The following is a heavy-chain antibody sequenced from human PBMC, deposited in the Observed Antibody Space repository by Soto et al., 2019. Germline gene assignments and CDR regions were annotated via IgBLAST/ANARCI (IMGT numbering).Heavy chain of an antibody. V-gene: IGHV3-74*01. Sequence: LRLSCAASGFTFSSYWMHWVRQAPGKGLVWVSRINSDGSSTSYADSVKGRFTISRDNAKNTLYLQMNSLRAEDTAVYYCARDGRKAYGSEPTNWFDPWGQGTLVTVSS. CDR2: INSDGSST. CDR1: GFTFSSYW. J-gene: IGHJ5*02. CDR3: ARDGRKAYGSEPTNWFDP. D-gene: IGHD3-10*01.